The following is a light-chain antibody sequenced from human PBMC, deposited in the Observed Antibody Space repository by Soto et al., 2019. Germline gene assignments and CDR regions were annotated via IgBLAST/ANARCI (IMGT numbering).Light chain of an antibody. CDR3: QQSYSTPRT. CDR1: QSMSSY. CDR2: AAS. J-gene: IGKJ1*01. V-gene: IGKV1-39*01. Sequence: IQRTQSPSSLSASVGDRVSITCRASQSMSSYLNWYQQKPGKAPKLLIYAASSLQSGVPSRFSGSGSGTDFTLTISSLQPEDFATYYCQQSYSTPRTFGQGTKVDI.